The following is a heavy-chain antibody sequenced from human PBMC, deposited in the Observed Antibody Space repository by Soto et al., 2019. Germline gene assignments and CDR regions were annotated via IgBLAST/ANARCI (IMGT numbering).Heavy chain of an antibody. CDR3: ARVPANYDFWSGYSYSDYNYIDV. Sequence: SETLSLTCAVYGGSFSGYYWSWIRQPPGKGLEWIGEINHSGGTNYDPSLKSRVTISVDTSINQFSLKLSSVTAADTAVYYCARVPANYDFWSGYSYSDYNYIDVWGTGTTVTVSS. D-gene: IGHD3-3*01. CDR1: GGSFSGYY. CDR2: INHSGGT. J-gene: IGHJ6*03. V-gene: IGHV4-34*01.